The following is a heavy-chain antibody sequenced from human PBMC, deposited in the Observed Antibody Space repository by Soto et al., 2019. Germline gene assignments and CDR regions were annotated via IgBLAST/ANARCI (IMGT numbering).Heavy chain of an antibody. CDR3: VRTSLVVAAATREDY. D-gene: IGHD2-15*01. CDR2: INSDGSST. V-gene: IGHV3-74*01. CDR1: GVTVSIYG. J-gene: IGHJ4*02. Sequence: PWWSLRLACAASGVTVSIYGMHLVRQAPGKGLVWVSRINSDGSSTSYADSVKGRFTISRDNAKNTLYLQMNSLRAEDTAVYYCVRTSLVVAAATREDYWGQGTLVTVSS.